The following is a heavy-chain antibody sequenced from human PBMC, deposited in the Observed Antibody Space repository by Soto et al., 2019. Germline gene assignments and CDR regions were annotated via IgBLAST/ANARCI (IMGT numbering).Heavy chain of an antibody. CDR2: IKQDGSEK. Sequence: TGEALRLSCAASGFAFSGYWMSWVRQAPGKGLEGVANIKQDGSEKYYVDSVKGRFTISRDNAKNSLYLQMNSLRVEDTAVYYCARATSVDAYWGQGTLVTVSS. D-gene: IGHD5-12*01. CDR3: ARATSVDAY. J-gene: IGHJ4*02. CDR1: GFAFSGYW. V-gene: IGHV3-7*01.